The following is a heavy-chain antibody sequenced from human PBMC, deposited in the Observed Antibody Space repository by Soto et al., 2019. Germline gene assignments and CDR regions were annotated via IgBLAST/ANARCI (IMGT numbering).Heavy chain of an antibody. D-gene: IGHD7-27*01. CDR2: IYNGGST. Sequence: QVQLQESGPGLLKPSQTLSLTCAVSGGSISHVYYYWSWIRQLPDKGLEWIGHIYNGGSTYNNPSLTXGXTXSXXTSRNQFSLQLTSVSAAATAVYYCATGPSGDKVDSWGQGILVTVSS. CDR3: ATGPSGDKVDS. J-gene: IGHJ4*02. CDR1: GGSISHVYYY. V-gene: IGHV4-30-4*01.